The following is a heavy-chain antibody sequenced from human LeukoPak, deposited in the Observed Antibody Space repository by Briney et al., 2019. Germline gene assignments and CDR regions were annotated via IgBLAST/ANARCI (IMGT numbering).Heavy chain of an antibody. V-gene: IGHV4-59*01. CDR2: IYYSGST. Sequence: SETLSLTCTVSGGSISSYYWSWIRQPPGKGLEWIGYIYYSGSTNYNPSLKSRVTISVDTSKNQFSLKLSSVTAADTAVYYCAREGIVGAWSGTFDIWGQGTMVTVSS. D-gene: IGHD1-26*01. CDR1: GGSISSYY. J-gene: IGHJ3*02. CDR3: AREGIVGAWSGTFDI.